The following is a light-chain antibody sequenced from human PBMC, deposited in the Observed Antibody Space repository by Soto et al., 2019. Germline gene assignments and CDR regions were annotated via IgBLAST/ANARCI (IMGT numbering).Light chain of an antibody. J-gene: IGLJ3*02. CDR3: CSYAGTYNFWV. CDR2: DVS. Sequence: QSVLTQPRSVSGSPGQSVTSSCTGTNSDIGGYNYVSWYQQHPGKAPKVIIYDVSRRPSGVPDRFSGSKSGNTASLTISGLQAEDEADYYCCSYAGTYNFWVFGGGTKVTVL. V-gene: IGLV2-11*01. CDR1: NSDIGGYNY.